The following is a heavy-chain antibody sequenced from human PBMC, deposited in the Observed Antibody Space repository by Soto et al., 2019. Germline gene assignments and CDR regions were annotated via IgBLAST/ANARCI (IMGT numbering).Heavy chain of an antibody. CDR2: TSSYNIDT. CDR3: ARGHGVIIGAMDV. Sequence: QVQLVQSGAEVKKPGASVKVSCKSSGYRFETYAMNWVRQAPGQGLECMGWTSSYNIDTFYADKFQDRVSMTTDTSTGTAYRELRSLSSDDTSVYYCARGHGVIIGAMDVWGQGTAVTVSS. CDR1: GYRFETYA. V-gene: IGHV1-18*01. J-gene: IGHJ6*02. D-gene: IGHD3-3*01.